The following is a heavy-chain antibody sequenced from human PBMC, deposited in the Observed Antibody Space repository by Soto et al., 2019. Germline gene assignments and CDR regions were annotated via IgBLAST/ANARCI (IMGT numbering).Heavy chain of an antibody. CDR2: ISASGGGT. Sequence: EVQLLESGGGLVQPGWSLRLSCAASGFTFGSYVMTWVRQAPWKGREWVSSISASGGGTFYPDTVKGRFTIARDNSKNTLCLEMNSLRVDDTAVYYCAKDRGSAWYYFDSWGQGTLVTVSS. CDR1: GFTFGSYV. CDR3: AKDRGSAWYYFDS. V-gene: IGHV3-23*01. J-gene: IGHJ4*02. D-gene: IGHD6-19*01.